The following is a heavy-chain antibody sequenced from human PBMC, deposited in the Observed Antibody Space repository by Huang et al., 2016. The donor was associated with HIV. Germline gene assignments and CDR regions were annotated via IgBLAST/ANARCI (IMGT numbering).Heavy chain of an antibody. Sequence: QVQLQQWGAGLLKPSGALSLKCAVYGGSLRDHYWTWIRLSPGKRLEWIGELNHRGRSTYNPSLRSRVTMSVDMSKTQFSLNLTSLTAADTAVYYCARPRMTATSSDSTWSFFDSWGQGTLVIVSS. D-gene: IGHD2-21*02. CDR2: LNHRGRS. CDR3: ARPRMTATSSDSTWSFFDS. CDR1: GGSLRDHY. J-gene: IGHJ4*02. V-gene: IGHV4-34*02.